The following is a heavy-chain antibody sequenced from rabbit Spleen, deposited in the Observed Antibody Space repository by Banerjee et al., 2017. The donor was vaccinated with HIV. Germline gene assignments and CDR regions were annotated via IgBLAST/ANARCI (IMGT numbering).Heavy chain of an antibody. Sequence: LEESGGGLVKPGGTLTLTCTVSGFSFSSNWICWVRQAPGKGLEWIACIDTNDGDTDYANWPKGRFTISKTSSTTVTLQMTSLTAADTATYFCARNQGGSGYGYALWGPGTLVTVS. CDR1: GFSFSSNW. CDR2: IDTNDGDT. V-gene: IGHV1S45*01. J-gene: IGHJ4*01. CDR3: ARNQGGSGYGYAL. D-gene: IGHD6-1*01.